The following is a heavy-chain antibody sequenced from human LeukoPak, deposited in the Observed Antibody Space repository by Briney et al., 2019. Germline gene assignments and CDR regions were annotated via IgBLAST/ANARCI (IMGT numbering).Heavy chain of an antibody. CDR1: GGTFSSYA. CDR3: ARDLVMVRGVMFDY. Sequence: SVKVSCKASGGTFSSYAISWVRQAPGQGLEWMGRIIPILGIANYAQKFQGRVTITADKSTSTAYMELSSLRSEDTAVYYCARDLVMVRGVMFDYWGQGALVTVSS. V-gene: IGHV1-69*04. CDR2: IIPILGIA. D-gene: IGHD3-10*01. J-gene: IGHJ4*02.